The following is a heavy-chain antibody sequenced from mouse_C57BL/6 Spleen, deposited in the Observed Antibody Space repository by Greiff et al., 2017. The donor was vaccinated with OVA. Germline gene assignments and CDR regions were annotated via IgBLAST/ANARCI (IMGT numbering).Heavy chain of an antibody. CDR1: GYTFTDYY. D-gene: IGHD2-4*01. J-gene: IGHJ2*01. V-gene: IGHV1-19*01. Sequence: VQLQQSGPVLVKPGASVKMSCKASGYTFTDYYMNWVKQSHGKSLEWIGVINPYNGGTSYNQKFKGKATLTVDKSSSTAYMELNSLTSEDSAVYYCARVYDYDLDYWGQGTTLTVSS. CDR2: INPYNGGT. CDR3: ARVYDYDLDY.